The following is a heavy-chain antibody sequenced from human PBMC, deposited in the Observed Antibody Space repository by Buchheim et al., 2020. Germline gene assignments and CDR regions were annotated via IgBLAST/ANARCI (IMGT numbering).Heavy chain of an antibody. CDR2: ISGSGGDT. CDR3: ARIEYTSSSLY. J-gene: IGHJ4*02. D-gene: IGHD6-6*01. V-gene: IGHV3-23*01. CDR1: GFTFSSYA. Sequence: EVQLLESGGGLVQPGGSLRLSCAASGFTFSSYAMSWVRQAPGKGLEWVSGISGSGGDTYYADSVKGRFTFSRANSKNTLYLQVNSLRAEDTALYYCARIEYTSSSLYWGQGTL.